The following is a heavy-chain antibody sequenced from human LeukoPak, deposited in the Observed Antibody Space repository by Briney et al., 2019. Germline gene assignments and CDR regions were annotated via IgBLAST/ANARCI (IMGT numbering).Heavy chain of an antibody. D-gene: IGHD3-3*01. V-gene: IGHV4-39*01. Sequence: NTSETLSFTCTVSGGSISGSSSYWGWIRQPPGEGLEWIGNIYYRGTTYYSPSLKSRVTISVDTSMNLFSMKLSSVTAADTAVYYCARHSDYTRFAMDVWGQGTTVTVSS. J-gene: IGHJ6*02. CDR3: ARHSDYTRFAMDV. CDR2: IYYRGTT. CDR1: GGSISGSSSY.